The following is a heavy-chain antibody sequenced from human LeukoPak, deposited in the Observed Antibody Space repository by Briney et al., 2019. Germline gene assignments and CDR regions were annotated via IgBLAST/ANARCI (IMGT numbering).Heavy chain of an antibody. V-gene: IGHV3-49*04. D-gene: IGHD3-22*01. CDR1: GFTFSSYW. CDR2: IRNKAYGGTA. CDR3: TLRAPYYFDTTVRSGKIDF. Sequence: GGSLRLSCAASGFTFSSYWMSWVRQAPGKGLEWVGFIRNKAYGGTAEYAASVKGRFTISRDDSKSIAYLQMNSLKTEDTAVYYCTLRAPYYFDTTVRSGKIDFWGQGTLVTVSS. J-gene: IGHJ4*02.